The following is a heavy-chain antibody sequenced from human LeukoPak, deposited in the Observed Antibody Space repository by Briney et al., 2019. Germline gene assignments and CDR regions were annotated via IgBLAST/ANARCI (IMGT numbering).Heavy chain of an antibody. J-gene: IGHJ4*02. CDR1: GGSFSGYY. D-gene: IGHD3-10*01. CDR3: ARHRFGSGSFDFPGFDY. Sequence: SETLSLTCAVYGGSFSGYYWSWIRQPPGKGLGWMGEINHSGSTNYNPSLKSRGTISVDTSKNQFSRKLSSVTAADTAVYYCARHRFGSGSFDFPGFDYWGQGTLVTVSS. V-gene: IGHV4-34*01. CDR2: INHSGST.